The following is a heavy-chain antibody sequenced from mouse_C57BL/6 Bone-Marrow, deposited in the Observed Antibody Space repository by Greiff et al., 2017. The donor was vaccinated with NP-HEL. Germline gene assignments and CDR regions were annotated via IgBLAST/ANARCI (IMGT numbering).Heavy chain of an antibody. CDR1: GYTFTSYG. CDR2: IYPRSGNT. V-gene: IGHV1-81*01. D-gene: IGHD1-1*01. CDR3: ARSRGSRAMDY. Sequence: VHLVESGAELARPGASVKLSCKASGYTFTSYGISWVKQRTGQGLEWIGEIYPRSGNTYYNEKFKGKATLTADKSSSTAYMELRSLTSEDSAVYFCARSRGSRAMDYWGQGTSVTVSS. J-gene: IGHJ4*01.